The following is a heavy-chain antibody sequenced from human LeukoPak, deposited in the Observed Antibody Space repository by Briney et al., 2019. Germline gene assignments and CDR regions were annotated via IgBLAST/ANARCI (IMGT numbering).Heavy chain of an antibody. CDR2: FDPEDGET. CDR1: GYTLTELS. J-gene: IGHJ5*02. CDR3: ARDPVAGPLGSWFDP. Sequence: ASVKVSCKVSGYTLTELSMHWVRQAPGKGLEWMGGFDPEDGETIYAQKFQGRVTMTEDTSTSTAYMELRSLRSDDTAVYYCARDPVAGPLGSWFDPWGQGTLVTVSS. D-gene: IGHD6-19*01. V-gene: IGHV1-24*01.